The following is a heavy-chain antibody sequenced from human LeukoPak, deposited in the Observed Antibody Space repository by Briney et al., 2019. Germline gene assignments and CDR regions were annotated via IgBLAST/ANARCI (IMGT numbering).Heavy chain of an antibody. CDR1: GFTFSSHA. CDR3: AKDFSSSWQLDP. D-gene: IGHD6-13*01. CDR2: ISETSSHT. V-gene: IGHV3-23*01. J-gene: IGHJ5*02. Sequence: GGSLRLSCAASGFTFSSHAMTWVRQAPGQGLEWVSSISETSSHTFYAASVKGRFTISRDNTKSTLFLQMNSLRVEDTAIYYCAKDFSSSWQLDPWGQGTLVTVSS.